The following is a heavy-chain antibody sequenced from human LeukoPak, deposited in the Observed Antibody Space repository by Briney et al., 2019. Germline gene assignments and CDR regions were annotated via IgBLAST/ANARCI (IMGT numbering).Heavy chain of an antibody. CDR3: ARLEGIYSSSWYRPDYYYMDV. J-gene: IGHJ6*03. Sequence: GASVKVSCKASGYTFTSYGISWVRQAPGQGLEWIGWISAYNGNTNYAQKLQGRVTMTTDTSTSTAYMELRSLRSDDTAVYYCARLEGIYSSSWYRPDYYYMDVWGKGTTVTVSS. CDR2: ISAYNGNT. CDR1: GYTFTSYG. D-gene: IGHD6-13*01. V-gene: IGHV1-18*01.